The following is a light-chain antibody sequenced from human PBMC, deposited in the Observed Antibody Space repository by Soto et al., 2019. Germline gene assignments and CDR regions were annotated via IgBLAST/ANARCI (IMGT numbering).Light chain of an antibody. Sequence: EIVLTQSLGTLSLSPGERATLSCRACQSVSSSYLAWYQQKPGQAPRLLNYGASSRATGIPDRFSGSGSRTGFTLTISRLEPEGFAVDYCQQYDSLPQTFGQGTKVDIK. CDR3: QQYDSLPQT. J-gene: IGKJ1*01. CDR2: GAS. V-gene: IGKV3-20*01. CDR1: QSVSSSY.